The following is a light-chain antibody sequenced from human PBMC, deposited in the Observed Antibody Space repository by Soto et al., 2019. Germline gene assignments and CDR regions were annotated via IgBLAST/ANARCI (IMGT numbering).Light chain of an antibody. V-gene: IGKV3-11*01. CDR3: QQRGKWPRT. J-gene: IGKJ2*01. CDR1: QSVSSY. Sequence: EIVLTQSPATLSLSPGESVTLSCRASQSVSSYLAWYQQKPGQAPRLLIYDASNRATDIPARFSGSGSGTDLTLTISTLESEDFGVYYCQQRGKWPRTFGQGTKLAIK. CDR2: DAS.